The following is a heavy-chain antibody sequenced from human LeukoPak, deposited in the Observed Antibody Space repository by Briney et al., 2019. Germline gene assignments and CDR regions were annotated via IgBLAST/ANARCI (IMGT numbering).Heavy chain of an antibody. J-gene: IGHJ4*02. D-gene: IGHD6-19*01. Sequence: PSETLSLNCTGSGGSISSYYWSWIRQPPGKGLEWIGYIYTSGSTNYNPSLKSRVTISVDTSKNQFSLKLSSVTAADTAVYYCARGMRGIAVADWGQGTLVAVSS. CDR2: IYTSGST. CDR3: ARGMRGIAVAD. CDR1: GGSISSYY. V-gene: IGHV4-4*09.